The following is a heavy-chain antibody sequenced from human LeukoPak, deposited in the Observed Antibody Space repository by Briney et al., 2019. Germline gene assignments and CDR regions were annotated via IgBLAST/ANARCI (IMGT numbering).Heavy chain of an antibody. Sequence: PGGSLRLSCAASGFTFSSYEMNWVRQAPGKGLEWVSYISSSGSTIYYADSVKGRFTISRDNAKNSLYLQMNSLRAEDTAVYYCARDIHKWFGELSYNWFDPWGQGTLVTVSS. V-gene: IGHV3-48*03. D-gene: IGHD3-10*01. CDR2: ISSSGSTI. J-gene: IGHJ5*02. CDR1: GFTFSSYE. CDR3: ARDIHKWFGELSYNWFDP.